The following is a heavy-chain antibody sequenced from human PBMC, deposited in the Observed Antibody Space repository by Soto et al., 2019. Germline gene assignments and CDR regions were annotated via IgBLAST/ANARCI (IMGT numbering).Heavy chain of an antibody. CDR3: AKGPNSSSPEYFHH. CDR1: GFTFSSYG. D-gene: IGHD6-13*01. CDR2: ISYDGSTK. Sequence: GGSLRLSCAASGFTFSSYGMHWVRQAPGKGLEWVAVISYDGSTKYYADSVKGRFTISRDNSKNTLYLQMNSLRAEDSAVYYCAKGPNSSSPEYFHHWGQGTLVTVSS. J-gene: IGHJ1*01. V-gene: IGHV3-30*18.